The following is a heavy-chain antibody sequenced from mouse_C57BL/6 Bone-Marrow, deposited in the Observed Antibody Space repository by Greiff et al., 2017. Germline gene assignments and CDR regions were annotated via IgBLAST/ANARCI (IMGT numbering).Heavy chain of an antibody. CDR3: SYGYPSY. D-gene: IGHD2-2*01. CDR1: GYTFTSYW. J-gene: IGHJ3*01. CDR2: IDPSDSYT. V-gene: IGHV1-59*01. Sequence: QVQLQQPGAELVRPGTSVKLSCKASGYTFTSYWMHWVKQRPGQGLEWIGVIDPSDSYTNSNQKFKGKATLTVDTSSSTAYMQLSSLTSEDSAVYYCSYGYPSYWGQGTLVTVSA.